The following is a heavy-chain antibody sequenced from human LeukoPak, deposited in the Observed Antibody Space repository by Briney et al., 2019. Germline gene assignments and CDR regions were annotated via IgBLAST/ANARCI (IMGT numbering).Heavy chain of an antibody. CDR1: GFTFSSYS. J-gene: IGHJ4*02. Sequence: GGSLRLSCAASGFTFSSYSMNWVRQAPGKGLEWVSSISSSSSYIYYADSVKGRFTISRDNAKNSLYLQMNSLRAEATAVYSCAIDGRQSPFDYWGQGTLVTVSS. CDR3: AIDGRQSPFDY. CDR2: ISSSSSYI. V-gene: IGHV3-21*01.